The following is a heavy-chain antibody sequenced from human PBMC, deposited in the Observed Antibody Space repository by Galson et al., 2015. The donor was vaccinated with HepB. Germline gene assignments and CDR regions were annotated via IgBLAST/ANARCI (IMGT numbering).Heavy chain of an antibody. CDR2: ISAYNGNT. J-gene: IGHJ3*02. V-gene: IGHV1-18*04. CDR1: GSTFATYG. D-gene: IGHD6-19*01. Sequence: SVKVSCKASGSTFATYGISWVRQAPGQGLEWMEWISAYNGNTNYAQKLQGRDTMTTDTSTSTAYMELRSLRSDDTAMYYCAGDRHSSGYYGGNAFDIWGQGTMVTVSS. CDR3: AGDRHSSGYYGGNAFDI.